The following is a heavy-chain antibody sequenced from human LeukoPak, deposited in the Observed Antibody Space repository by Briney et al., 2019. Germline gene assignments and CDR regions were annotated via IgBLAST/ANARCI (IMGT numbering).Heavy chain of an antibody. CDR3: AREGILHENVLMVYATGWEFDY. CDR2: ISSSSSTI. D-gene: IGHD2-8*01. J-gene: IGHJ4*02. V-gene: IGHV3-48*01. CDR1: GFTFSSYS. Sequence: HAGGSLRLSCAASGFTFSSYSMNWVRQAPGKGLEWVSYISSSSSTIYYADSVKGRFTISRDNAKNSLYLQMNSLRAEDTAVYYCAREGILHENVLMVYATGWEFDYWGQGTLVTVSS.